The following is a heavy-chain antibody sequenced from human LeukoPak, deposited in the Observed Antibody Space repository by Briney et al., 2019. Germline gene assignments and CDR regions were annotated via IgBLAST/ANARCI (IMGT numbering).Heavy chain of an antibody. J-gene: IGHJ4*02. CDR3: ARGGAYSSSPVDY. D-gene: IGHD6-13*01. CDR1: GGSISSYY. V-gene: IGHV4-59*01. CDR2: IYYSGST. Sequence: PSETLSLTCTVSGGSISSYYWSWIRQPPGKGLEWIGYIYYSGSTNYNPSLKSRVTISVDTSKNQFPLKLSSVTAADTAVYYCARGGAYSSSPVDYWGQGTLVTVSS.